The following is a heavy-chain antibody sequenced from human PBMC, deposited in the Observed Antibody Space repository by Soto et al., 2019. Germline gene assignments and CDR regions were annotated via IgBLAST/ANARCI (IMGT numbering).Heavy chain of an antibody. Sequence: SETLSLTCAVYGGSFSGYYWSWIRQPPGKGLEWIGEINHSGSTNYNPSLKSRVTISVDTSKNQFSLKLSSVTAADTAVYYCARGQGIAVAGISRYGMDVWGQGTTVTVSS. CDR1: GGSFSGYY. J-gene: IGHJ6*02. V-gene: IGHV4-34*01. D-gene: IGHD6-19*01. CDR3: ARGQGIAVAGISRYGMDV. CDR2: INHSGST.